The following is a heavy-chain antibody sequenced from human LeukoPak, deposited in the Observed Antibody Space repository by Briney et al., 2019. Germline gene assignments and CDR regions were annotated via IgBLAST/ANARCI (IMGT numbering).Heavy chain of an antibody. Sequence: PGGSLRLSCAASGFIFSSYWMSWVRQAPGKGLEWVANIKQDGSEKYYVDSVKGRFTISRDNAKNSLYLQMNSLRAEDTAVYYCARLIVIPGGMDVWGQGTTVTVSS. CDR1: GFIFSSYW. D-gene: IGHD2/OR15-2a*01. V-gene: IGHV3-7*03. CDR3: ARLIVIPGGMDV. J-gene: IGHJ6*02. CDR2: IKQDGSEK.